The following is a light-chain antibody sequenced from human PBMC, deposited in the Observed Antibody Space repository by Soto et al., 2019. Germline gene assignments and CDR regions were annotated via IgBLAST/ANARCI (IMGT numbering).Light chain of an antibody. CDR1: QSISSW. J-gene: IGKJ1*01. V-gene: IGKV1-5*01. CDR3: QQYNSYPWT. CDR2: DAS. Sequence: DIQMTQSPSTLSASVGDRVTITCRASQSISSWLAWYQQKPGKAPKLLIYDASSLESGVPSRFSGSGSGTXXXXXXXSLQPDDFATYYCQQYNSYPWTVGQGTKVEIK.